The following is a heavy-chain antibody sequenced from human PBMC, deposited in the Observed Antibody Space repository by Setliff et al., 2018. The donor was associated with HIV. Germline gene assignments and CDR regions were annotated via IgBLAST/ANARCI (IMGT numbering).Heavy chain of an antibody. CDR3: AREGARITIFGVVTALWYFDL. Sequence: ASETLSLTCAVYGGSFTGYYWSWIRQPPGKGLEWSGEIDHSGSTNYNPSLKSRVTISLDTSKNQFSLKLSSVTAADTAVYYCAREGARITIFGVVTALWYFDLWGRGTLVTVSS. CDR1: GGSFTGYY. J-gene: IGHJ2*01. D-gene: IGHD3-3*01. V-gene: IGHV4-34*01. CDR2: IDHSGST.